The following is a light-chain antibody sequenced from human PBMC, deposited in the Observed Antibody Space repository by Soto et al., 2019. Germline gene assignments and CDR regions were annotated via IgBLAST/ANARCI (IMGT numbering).Light chain of an antibody. CDR2: AAS. J-gene: IGKJ2*02. V-gene: IGKV3-20*01. Sequence: EIVLTQSPDTLSLSPGERATLSCRASQSLTSTYLAWYQHKPGQAPRLLIYAASSRATGIPDRFSGSVSGADFTDFTLTISRLEPADFAVYYCQQYGSSPRTFGQGTKLEI. CDR1: QSLTSTY. CDR3: QQYGSSPRT.